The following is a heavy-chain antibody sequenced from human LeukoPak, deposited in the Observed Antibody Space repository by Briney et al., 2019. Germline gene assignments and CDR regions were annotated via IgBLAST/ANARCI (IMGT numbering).Heavy chain of an antibody. J-gene: IGHJ4*02. V-gene: IGHV4-39*01. D-gene: IGHD4-11*01. CDR2: IYYSGST. CDR3: ARRGPTASPFDY. Sequence: SETLSLTCTVSGGSISSSSYYWGWIRQPPGKGLEWIGSIYYSGSTYYNPSLKSRVTISVDTSKNQSSLKLSSVTAADTAVYYCARRGPTASPFDYWGQGTLVTVSS. CDR1: GGSISSSSYY.